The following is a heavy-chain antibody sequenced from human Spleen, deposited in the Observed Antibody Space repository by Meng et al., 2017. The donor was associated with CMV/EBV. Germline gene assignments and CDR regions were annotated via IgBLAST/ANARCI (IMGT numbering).Heavy chain of an antibody. CDR3: ARDRGFLEWSLDY. D-gene: IGHD3-3*01. V-gene: IGHV3-74*01. Sequence: GGSLRLSCAASGFIFSDYYMSWVRQAPGKGLVWVSHINKDGIKTSYAEFVKGRFTISRDIAKNTLFLQMDGLRAGDTAVYYCARDRGFLEWSLDYWGQGALVTVSS. CDR2: INKDGIKT. J-gene: IGHJ4*02. CDR1: GFIFSDYY.